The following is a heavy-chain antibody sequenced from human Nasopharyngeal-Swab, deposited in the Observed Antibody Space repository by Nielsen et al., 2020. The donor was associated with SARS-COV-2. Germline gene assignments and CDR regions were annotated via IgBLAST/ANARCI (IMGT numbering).Heavy chain of an antibody. CDR2: IYSGGNT. CDR3: ARGAITMVRGVIGTNASDI. D-gene: IGHD3-10*01. Sequence: GESLKISCAASGFTVRSNYMSWVRQAPGKGLEWVSVIYSGGNTNYADSVKGRFTISRDNSKNTLYLQMNSLRAEDTAVYYCARGAITMVRGVIGTNASDIWGQGTMVTVSS. J-gene: IGHJ3*02. CDR1: GFTVRSNY. V-gene: IGHV3-53*01.